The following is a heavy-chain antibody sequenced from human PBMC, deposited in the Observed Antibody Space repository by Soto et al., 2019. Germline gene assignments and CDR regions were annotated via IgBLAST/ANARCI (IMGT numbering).Heavy chain of an antibody. D-gene: IGHD3-10*01. V-gene: IGHV3-73*01. J-gene: IGHJ4*02. Sequence: WIRQPPGKGLEWVGRIRSKANSYATAYAASVKGRFTISRDDSKNTAYLQMNSLKTEDTAVYYCTRRTYGSGSYYVNWGQGTLVTVSS. CDR3: TRRTYGSGSYYVN. CDR2: IRSKANSYAT.